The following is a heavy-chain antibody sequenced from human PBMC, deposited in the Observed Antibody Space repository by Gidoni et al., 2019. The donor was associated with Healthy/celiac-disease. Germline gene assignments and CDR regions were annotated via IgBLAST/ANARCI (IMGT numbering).Heavy chain of an antibody. V-gene: IGHV3-30-3*01. J-gene: IGHJ4*02. CDR1: GFPFSSYA. CDR3: ARAILTVGSFDY. Sequence: QVQLVESGGGVVQPGRSLRLSCAAAGFPFSSYAMHWVRQAPGKGLGWVAVISYDGSNKYYADSVKGRFTISRDNSKNTLYLQMNSLRAEDTAVYYCARAILTVGSFDYWGQGTLVTVSS. CDR2: ISYDGSNK. D-gene: IGHD4-17*01.